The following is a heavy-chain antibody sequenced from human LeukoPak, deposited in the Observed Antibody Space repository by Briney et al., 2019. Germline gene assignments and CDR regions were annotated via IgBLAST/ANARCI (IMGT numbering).Heavy chain of an antibody. CDR2: IYYSGST. CDR3: ARDYDSSGYYWS. CDR1: GDSISTYY. Sequence: SETLSLTCTVSGDSISTYYWSWIRQPPGKGLEWIGYIYYSGSTNYNPSLKSRVTLSVDTSKNQFSLKLNSVTAADTAVYYCARDYDSSGYYWSWGQGTLVTVSS. V-gene: IGHV4-59*01. D-gene: IGHD3-22*01. J-gene: IGHJ4*02.